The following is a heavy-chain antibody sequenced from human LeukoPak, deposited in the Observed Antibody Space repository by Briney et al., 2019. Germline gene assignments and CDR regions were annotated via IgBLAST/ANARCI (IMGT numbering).Heavy chain of an antibody. CDR1: GFTFNNYG. V-gene: IGHV3-23*01. CDR2: ISAGGGVT. Sequence: GGSLRLSCAASGFTFNNYGMSWVRQAPGKGLEWVSSISAGGGVTYCADSVKGRFTISRDNPNKKVFLQRNSLRADDTAVYYCANGGRVGYNWYYFDYWGQGTLVTVSS. J-gene: IGHJ4*02. D-gene: IGHD5-24*01. CDR3: ANGGRVGYNWYYFDY.